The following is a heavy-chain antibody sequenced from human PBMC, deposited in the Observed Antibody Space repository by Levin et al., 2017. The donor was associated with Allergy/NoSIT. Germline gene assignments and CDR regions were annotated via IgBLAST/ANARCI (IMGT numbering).Heavy chain of an antibody. J-gene: IGHJ4*02. CDR2: ISAYNGNT. CDR3: ARAPRIAAAGLSYFDY. D-gene: IGHD6-13*01. CDR1: GYTFTSYG. Sequence: GESLKISCKASGYTFTSYGISWVRQAPGQGREWRGWISAYNGNTNYAQKLQGRVTMTTDTSTSTAYMELRSLRSDDTAVYYCARAPRIAAAGLSYFDYWGQGTLVTVSS. V-gene: IGHV1-18*01.